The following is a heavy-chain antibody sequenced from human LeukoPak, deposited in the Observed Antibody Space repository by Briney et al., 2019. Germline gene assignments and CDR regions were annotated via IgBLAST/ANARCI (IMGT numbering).Heavy chain of an antibody. CDR3: ARDQTTVTTAAWSFDL. J-gene: IGHJ2*01. CDR1: GGSISTYY. Sequence: SETLSLTCTVSGGSISTYYWSWIRQPPGKGLEWVGSIHYSGRSNSNPSLTGRLTISVDTSKNQFSLKLSSVTASDTAVYYCARDQTTVTTAAWSFDLWGRGTLVTVSS. V-gene: IGHV4-59*01. D-gene: IGHD4-17*01. CDR2: IHYSGRS.